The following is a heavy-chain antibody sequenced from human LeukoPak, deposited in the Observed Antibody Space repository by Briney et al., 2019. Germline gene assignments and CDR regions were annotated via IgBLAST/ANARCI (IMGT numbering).Heavy chain of an antibody. CDR2: MNPNSGNT. CDR1: GYTFTSYD. D-gene: IGHD6-19*01. Sequence: GASVKVSCKASGYTFTSYDINWVRQATGQGLEWMGWMNPNSGNTGYAQKFQGRVTITRNTSISTAYMELSSLRSEDTAVYYCATRHPQWLALPNWGQGTLVTVSS. J-gene: IGHJ4*02. CDR3: ATRHPQWLALPN. V-gene: IGHV1-8*03.